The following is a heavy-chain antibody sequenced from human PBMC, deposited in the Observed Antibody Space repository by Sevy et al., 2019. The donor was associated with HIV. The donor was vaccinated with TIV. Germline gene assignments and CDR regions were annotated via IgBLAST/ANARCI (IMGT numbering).Heavy chain of an antibody. CDR2: IIPILGTV. V-gene: IGHV1-69*13. J-gene: IGHJ5*02. CDR3: ARLSTARGESNWFDP. D-gene: IGHD3-16*01. Sequence: ASVKVSCKASGGTFSSYGISWVRQAPGQGLEWMGGIIPILGTVNYAQKFQGRVTITADESTKTAYMELSSLRSEDTAVYYCARLSTARGESNWFDPWGQGTLVTVSS. CDR1: GGTFSSYG.